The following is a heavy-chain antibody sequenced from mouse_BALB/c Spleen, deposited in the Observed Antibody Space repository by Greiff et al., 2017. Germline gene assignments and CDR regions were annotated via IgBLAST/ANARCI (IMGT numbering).Heavy chain of an antibody. J-gene: IGHJ2*01. D-gene: IGHD1-1*01. CDR2: ISSGGGST. CDR3: ARHPRVVAYYFDY. Sequence: EVQGVESGGGLVKPGGSLKLSCAASGFAFSSYDMSWVRQTPEKRLEWVAYISSGGGSTYYPDTVKGRFTISRDNAKNTLYLQMSSLKSEDTAMYYCARHPRVVAYYFDYWGQGTTLTVSS. CDR1: GFAFSSYD. V-gene: IGHV5-12-1*01.